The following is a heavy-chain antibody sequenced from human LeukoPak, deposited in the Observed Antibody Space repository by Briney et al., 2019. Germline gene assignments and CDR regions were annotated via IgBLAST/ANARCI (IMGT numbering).Heavy chain of an antibody. V-gene: IGHV3-33*01. D-gene: IGHD6-19*01. CDR1: GFSFRSYG. J-gene: IGHJ4*02. Sequence: GRSLRLSCATSGFSFRSYGMHWVRQAPGKGLEWVAVIWNDGSNKYYADFVKGRFTISRDDSKNTLYLQMNSLRAEDTAVYFCAREHYLTTPYTSGWLYYFEYWGQGIPVTVPS. CDR2: IWNDGSNK. CDR3: AREHYLTTPYTSGWLYYFEY.